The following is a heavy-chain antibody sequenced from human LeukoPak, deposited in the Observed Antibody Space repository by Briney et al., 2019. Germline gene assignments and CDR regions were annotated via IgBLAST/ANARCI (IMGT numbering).Heavy chain of an antibody. D-gene: IGHD6-19*01. V-gene: IGHV6-1*01. Sequence: QTLSLTCAISGDSVSSNSADWNWIRQSPSRGLEWLGRTYYRSKWYNDYAVSVKSRITINPDTSKNQFSLQLNSVTPEDTAVYYCARFRYGSGWTIDYWGQGTLVTVSS. J-gene: IGHJ4*02. CDR3: ARFRYGSGWTIDY. CDR2: TYYRSKWYN. CDR1: GDSVSSNSAD.